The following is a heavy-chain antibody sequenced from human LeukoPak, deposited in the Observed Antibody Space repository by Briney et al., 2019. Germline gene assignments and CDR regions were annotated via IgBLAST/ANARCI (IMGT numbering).Heavy chain of an antibody. CDR2: ISRGDSTI. J-gene: IGHJ4*02. V-gene: IGHV3-48*03. CDR1: GFTFRSYE. D-gene: IGHD3-16*02. CDR3: ARDGNVWGSYRFFDY. Sequence: HAGGSLRLSCAASGFTFRSYEMNWVRQVPGKGLEWVSYISRGDSTIYYADSVKGRFTISRDDAKNSLYLQMNSLRAEDTAVYYCARDGNVWGSYRFFDYWGQGTLVIVSS.